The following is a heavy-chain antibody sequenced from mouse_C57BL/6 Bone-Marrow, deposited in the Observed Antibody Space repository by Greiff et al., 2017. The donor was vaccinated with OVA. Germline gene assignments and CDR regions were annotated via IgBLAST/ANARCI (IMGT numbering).Heavy chain of an antibody. D-gene: IGHD1-1*01. V-gene: IGHV1-69*01. CDR2: IDPSDSYN. CDR1: GYTFTSYW. Sequence: VQLQQPGAELVMPGASVKLSCKASGYTFTSYWMHWVKQRPGQGLEWIGEIDPSDSYNNYNQKFKGKSTLTVDKSSSTAYMQLSILTSEDSAVYYCARSCPTVVEAMDYWGQGTSVTVSS. CDR3: ARSCPTVVEAMDY. J-gene: IGHJ4*01.